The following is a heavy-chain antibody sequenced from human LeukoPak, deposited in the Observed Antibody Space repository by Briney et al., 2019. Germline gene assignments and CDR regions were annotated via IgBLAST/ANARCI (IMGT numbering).Heavy chain of an antibody. J-gene: IGHJ4*02. CDR1: GGSISSYY. Sequence: PSETLSLTCTVSGGSISSYYWSWIRQPPGKGREGIGYIYYSGSTNYNPSLKSRVTISVDTSKNQFSLKLSSVTAADTAVYYCASYVNAGRLEGSFVYWGQGTLVTVSS. V-gene: IGHV4-59*01. CDR3: ASYVNAGRLEGSFVY. D-gene: IGHD1-1*01. CDR2: IYYSGST.